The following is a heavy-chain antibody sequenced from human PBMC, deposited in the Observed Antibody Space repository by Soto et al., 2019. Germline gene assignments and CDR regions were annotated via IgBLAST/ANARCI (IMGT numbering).Heavy chain of an antibody. CDR1: GGSISSYY. V-gene: IGHV4-59*12. CDR2: IYYSGST. CDR3: AKRSSGGHFDY. D-gene: IGHD3-10*01. Sequence: SETLSLTCPFSGGSISSYYWIWIRQPPGKGLEWIGYIYYSGSTYYADSVKGRFTISRDNSKNTLYLHMNSLRAEDTAVYYCAKRSSGGHFDYWGQGTLVTVSS. J-gene: IGHJ4*02.